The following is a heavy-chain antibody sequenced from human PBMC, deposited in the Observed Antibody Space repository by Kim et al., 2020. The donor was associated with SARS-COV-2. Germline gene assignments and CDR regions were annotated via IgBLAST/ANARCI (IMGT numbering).Heavy chain of an antibody. CDR1: GFTFSNFW. V-gene: IGHV3-74*01. J-gene: IGHJ4*02. Sequence: GGSLRLSCAASGFTFSNFWIHWVRQGPGTGLVCVPVISGDGNENWSADSVKGRFTISRDYAKNTVFLQMNSLRAEDTAMYFCARDRRTTSACYYFDYWGQGSLVSVSS. CDR3: ARDRRTTSACYYFDY. D-gene: IGHD4-4*01. CDR2: ISGDGNEN.